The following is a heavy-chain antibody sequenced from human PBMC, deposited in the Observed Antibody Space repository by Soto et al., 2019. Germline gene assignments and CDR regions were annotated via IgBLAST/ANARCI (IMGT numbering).Heavy chain of an antibody. D-gene: IGHD2-15*01. CDR3: ATQTCSGGSCYYAY. Sequence: ASVKVSCKASGYTFTGYYMHWVRQAPGQGLEWMGWINPNSGGTNYAQKFQGRVTMTRDTSISTAYMELNRLRSDDTAVYYCATQTCSGGSCYYAYWGQGTLVTVSS. CDR2: INPNSGGT. CDR1: GYTFTGYY. J-gene: IGHJ4*02. V-gene: IGHV1-2*02.